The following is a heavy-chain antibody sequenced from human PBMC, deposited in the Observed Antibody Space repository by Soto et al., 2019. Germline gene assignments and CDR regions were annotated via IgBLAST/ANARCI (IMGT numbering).Heavy chain of an antibody. J-gene: IGHJ1*01. Sequence: EVQLVESGGGLVKPGGSLRLSCAASGFTFSNAWMSWVRQAPGKGLEWVGRIKSKTDGGTTDYAAPVKGRFTISRDDSKNTLYLQMNSLKTEDTAVYYCTTFLVDRGYDFWSGQPFAEYFQHWGQGTLVTVSS. CDR1: GFTFSNAW. CDR2: IKSKTDGGTT. D-gene: IGHD3-3*01. V-gene: IGHV3-15*01. CDR3: TTFLVDRGYDFWSGQPFAEYFQH.